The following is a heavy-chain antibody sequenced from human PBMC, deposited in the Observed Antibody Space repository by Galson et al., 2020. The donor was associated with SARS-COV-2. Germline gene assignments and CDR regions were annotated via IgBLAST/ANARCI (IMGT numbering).Heavy chain of an antibody. V-gene: IGHV5-51*01. CDR2: IYPGDSDT. CDR3: ARRKFGEFLNRYFDL. J-gene: IGHJ2*01. Sequence: GESLKISCKGSGYNFTNDWIGWVRQMPGKGLEWMGIIYPGDSDTRYSPSFQGQVTFSADKSINTAYLEWSSLKASDTAMYYCARRKFGEFLNRYFDLWGRGTLVTVSS. D-gene: IGHD3-10*01. CDR1: GYNFTNDW.